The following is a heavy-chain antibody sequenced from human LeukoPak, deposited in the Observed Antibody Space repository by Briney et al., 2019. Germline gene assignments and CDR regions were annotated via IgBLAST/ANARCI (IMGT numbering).Heavy chain of an antibody. V-gene: IGHV1-2*02. CDR3: ARDPSRYSSSGYMDV. CDR2: INPNSGGT. J-gene: IGHJ6*03. D-gene: IGHD6-6*01. CDR1: GATFSNYV. Sequence: ASVKVSCKASGATFSNYVINWVRQALGQGLGWMGWINPNSGGTNYAQKFQGRVTMTRDTSISTAYMELSRLRSDDTAVYYCARDPSRYSSSGYMDVWGKGTTVTVSS.